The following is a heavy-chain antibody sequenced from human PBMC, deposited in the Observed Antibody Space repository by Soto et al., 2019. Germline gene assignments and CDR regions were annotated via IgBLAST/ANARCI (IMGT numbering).Heavy chain of an antibody. CDR3: ARVNTAMANHRLDY. CDR2: IYHSGST. D-gene: IGHD5-18*01. J-gene: IGHJ4*02. V-gene: IGHV4-4*02. CDR1: GGSISSSNW. Sequence: SETLSLTCAVSGGSISSSNWWSWVRQPPGKGLEWIGGIYHSGSTNYNPSLKSRVTISVDKSKNQFSLKLSSVTAADTAVYYCARVNTAMANHRLDYWGQGTLVTVSS.